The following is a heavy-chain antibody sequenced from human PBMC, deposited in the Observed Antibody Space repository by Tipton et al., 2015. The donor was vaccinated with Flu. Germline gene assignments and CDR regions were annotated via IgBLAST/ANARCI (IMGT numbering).Heavy chain of an antibody. CDR3: ARGRLARLEWEPHI. J-gene: IGHJ4*02. CDR1: GGSFRNYC. CDR2: IYNSGNI. V-gene: IGHV4-4*07. Sequence: TLSLTCTVSGGSFRNYCWSWIRQPAGKGPEWIGRIYNSGNINYNPSLRSRVTMSVDTSKNQFSLKLNSVTAADTAVYYCARGRLARLEWEPHIWGQGTLVTVSS. D-gene: IGHD1-26*01.